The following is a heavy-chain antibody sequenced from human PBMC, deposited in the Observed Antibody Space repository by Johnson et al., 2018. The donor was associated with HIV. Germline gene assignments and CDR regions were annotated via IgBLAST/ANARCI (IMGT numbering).Heavy chain of an antibody. D-gene: IGHD1-26*01. CDR2: ISTSGGGI. V-gene: IGHV3-11*04. J-gene: IGHJ3*02. CDR1: GFTFSDYF. CDR3: AKGIVGAMGAFDI. Sequence: QVQLVESGGGVVRPGGSLRLSCTASGFTFSDYFMTWIRQAPGKGLEWVSHISTSGGGIYYADSVKGRFTISRDNARNSLYLQMNSLRAEDTAVYYCAKGIVGAMGAFDIWGQGTMVTVSS.